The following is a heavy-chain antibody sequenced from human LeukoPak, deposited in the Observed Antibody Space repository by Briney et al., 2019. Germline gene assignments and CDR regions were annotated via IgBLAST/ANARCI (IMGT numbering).Heavy chain of an antibody. J-gene: IGHJ4*02. Sequence: PSETLSLTCTVSGGSISSGGYYWTWIRQHPGNGLEWIVHIYYSGSTYYHPSLKRRVTISVDTSNNQFSLKLSSVTAADTAVYYCAREPLGPDSSGYYFDYWGQGTLVTVSS. CDR2: IYYSGST. CDR3: AREPLGPDSSGYYFDY. CDR1: GGSISSGGYY. V-gene: IGHV4-31*03. D-gene: IGHD3-22*01.